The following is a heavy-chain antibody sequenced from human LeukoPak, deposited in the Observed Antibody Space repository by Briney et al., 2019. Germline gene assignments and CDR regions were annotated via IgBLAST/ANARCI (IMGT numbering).Heavy chain of an antibody. CDR3: ARAPNPRYSSSSSNPSGFDY. J-gene: IGHJ4*02. CDR2: IIPIFGRA. V-gene: IGHV1-69*13. Sequence: GASVKVSCKASGGTFSSYSISWVRQAPGQGLGWMGGIIPIFGRANYAQKFQGRVTITADESTSTAYMELSSLRSEDTAVYYCARAPNPRYSSSSSNPSGFDYWGQGTLVTVSS. D-gene: IGHD6-6*01. CDR1: GGTFSSYS.